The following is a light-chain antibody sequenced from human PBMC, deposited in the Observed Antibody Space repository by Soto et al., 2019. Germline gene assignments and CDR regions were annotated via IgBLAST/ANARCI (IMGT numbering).Light chain of an antibody. CDR2: EVS. CDR3: SSYTSTTTRV. J-gene: IGLJ1*01. Sequence: QSVLTQPASVSGSPGQSITISCTGTSIDVGGYNYVSWYQQHPGKGPKLMIYEVSNRPSGVSNRFSGSKSGNTAILTISGLQAEDEADYYCSSYTSTTTRVFXTGTKVTVL. V-gene: IGLV2-14*03. CDR1: SIDVGGYNY.